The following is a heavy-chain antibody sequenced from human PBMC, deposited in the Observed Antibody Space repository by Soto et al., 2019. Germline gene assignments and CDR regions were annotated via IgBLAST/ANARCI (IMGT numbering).Heavy chain of an antibody. Sequence: SETLSLTCTVSGGSISSSRCHWGWIRQPPGKGLEWIGSIYYSGSTYYNPSLKSRVTISVDTSKNQFSLKLSSVTAADTAVYYCASPKIAFYNWFGPWGQGTLVTVSS. CDR3: ASPKIAFYNWFGP. CDR2: IYYSGST. V-gene: IGHV4-39*01. J-gene: IGHJ5*02. D-gene: IGHD3-3*02. CDR1: GGSISSSRCH.